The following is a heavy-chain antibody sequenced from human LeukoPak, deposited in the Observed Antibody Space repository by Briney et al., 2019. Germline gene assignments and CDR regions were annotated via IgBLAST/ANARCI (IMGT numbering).Heavy chain of an antibody. Sequence: ASVKVSCKASGYTFTGYYMHWVRQAPGQGLEWMGWINPSSGGTNYAQKFQGRVTMTRDTSISTAYMELRSLRSDDTAVYYCARDLCSSTSCYVDYWGQGTLVTVSS. CDR3: ARDLCSSTSCYVDY. D-gene: IGHD2-2*01. J-gene: IGHJ4*02. V-gene: IGHV1-2*02. CDR1: GYTFTGYY. CDR2: INPSSGGT.